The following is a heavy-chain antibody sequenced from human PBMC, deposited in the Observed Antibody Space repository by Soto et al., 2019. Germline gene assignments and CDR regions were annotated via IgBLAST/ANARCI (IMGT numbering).Heavy chain of an antibody. V-gene: IGHV1-18*04. CDR1: DYTFTNYG. CDR3: ARDREYYYDSSGNYYYHYGMDV. J-gene: IGHJ6*02. Sequence: QVQLVESGAEVKKPGASVKVSCKASDYTFTNYGISWVRQAPGQGLEWMGWISGYNGNTKYAQKFQGRVTMTTDTPTNTAYMDLRSLRSDDTAVYYCARDREYYYDSSGNYYYHYGMDVWGQGTTLTVS. CDR2: ISGYNGNT. D-gene: IGHD3-22*01.